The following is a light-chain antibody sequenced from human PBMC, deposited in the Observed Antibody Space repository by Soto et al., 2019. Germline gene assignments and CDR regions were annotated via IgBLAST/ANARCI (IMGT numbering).Light chain of an antibody. CDR3: QQYNNWPLT. Sequence: EIVMTQSPATLSVSLGERATLSCRASQSISGNLAWFQQRPGQAPRLLIYGSSTRATGIPARFSGSKSGTEFTLPISSLQSEDFAVYYCQQYNNWPLTFGGGTKVEI. CDR1: QSISGN. V-gene: IGKV3-15*01. J-gene: IGKJ4*01. CDR2: GSS.